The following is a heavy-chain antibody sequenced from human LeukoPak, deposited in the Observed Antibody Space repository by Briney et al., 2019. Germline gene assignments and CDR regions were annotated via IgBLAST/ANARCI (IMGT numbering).Heavy chain of an antibody. V-gene: IGHV3-33*01. CDR1: GFSFSSYG. Sequence: PGRSLRLSCAASGFSFSSYGMRWVRQAPGKGLEWVGDIWYDGSHTYYADSVKGRFTISRDNSMNTLYMQMNSLRGEDAAVYYRVRGGYCSGTSCAHYDGMDVWGQGTTVTVSS. J-gene: IGHJ6*02. CDR3: VRGGYCSGTSCAHYDGMDV. D-gene: IGHD2-2*01. CDR2: IWYDGSHT.